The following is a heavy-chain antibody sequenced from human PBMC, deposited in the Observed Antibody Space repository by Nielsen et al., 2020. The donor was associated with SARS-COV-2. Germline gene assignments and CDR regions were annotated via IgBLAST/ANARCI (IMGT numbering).Heavy chain of an antibody. CDR2: IIPIFGTA. CDR1: GYTFTSYA. Sequence: SVKVSCKASGYTFTSYAISWVRQAPGQGLEWMRGIIPIFGTANYAQKFQGRVTITADESTSTAYMELSSLRSEDTAVYYCARDYYYDSSGRGVYYYGMDVWGQGTTVTVSS. V-gene: IGHV1-69*13. CDR3: ARDYYYDSSGRGVYYYGMDV. J-gene: IGHJ6*02. D-gene: IGHD3-22*01.